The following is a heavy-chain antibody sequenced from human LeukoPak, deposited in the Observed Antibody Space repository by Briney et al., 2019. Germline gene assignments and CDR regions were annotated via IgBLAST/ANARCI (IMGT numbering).Heavy chain of an antibody. CDR1: GYTFTRYA. Sequence: ASVKVSCKASGYTFTRYAINWLRQAPGQGLEWMGWINMYTANPTYAQGFTERFVFSLDTSVTTAYLQISNLKTEDTAVYYCARHDNDDDFDYWGQGTLVTVSS. CDR2: INMYTANP. V-gene: IGHV7-4-1*02. J-gene: IGHJ4*02. D-gene: IGHD3-16*01. CDR3: ARHDNDDDFDY.